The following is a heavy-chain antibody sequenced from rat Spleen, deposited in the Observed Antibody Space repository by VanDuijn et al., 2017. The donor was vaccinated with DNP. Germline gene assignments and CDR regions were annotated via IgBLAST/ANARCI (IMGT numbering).Heavy chain of an antibody. J-gene: IGHJ2*01. CDR3: AKSLDY. CDR1: GFIFSNYW. CDR2: ITNTGGST. Sequence: EVKLVESGGGLVQPGNSLTLSCVASGFIFSNYWMTWIRQAPGKGLEWVASITNTGGSTYYPDSVKGRFTISRDNAKSTLYLQMNSLRSEDTATYYCAKSLDYWGQGVMVTVSS. V-gene: IGHV5-31*01.